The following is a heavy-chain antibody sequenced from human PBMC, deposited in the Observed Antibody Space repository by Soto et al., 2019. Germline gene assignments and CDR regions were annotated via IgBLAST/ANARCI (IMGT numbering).Heavy chain of an antibody. CDR3: ARALYSSFPRYYYYGMDV. CDR1: GGSISSGDYC. D-gene: IGHD4-4*01. Sequence: SETLSLTCTVSGGSISSGDYCWSWIRQPPGKGLEWIGYIYYSGSTYYNPSLKSRVTISVDTSKNQFSLKLSSVTAADTAVYYCARALYSSFPRYYYYGMDVWGQGTTVTVSS. CDR2: IYYSGST. V-gene: IGHV4-30-4*01. J-gene: IGHJ6*02.